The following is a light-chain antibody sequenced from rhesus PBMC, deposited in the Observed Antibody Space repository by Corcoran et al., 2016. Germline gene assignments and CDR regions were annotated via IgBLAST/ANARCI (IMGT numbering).Light chain of an antibody. CDR2: CAS. CDR1: KSVSSY. CDR3: QQYNNWNS. J-gene: IGKJ2*01. V-gene: IGKV3S9*01. Sequence: EIVMTQSPATLSWSPGERATLSCRASKSVSSYVAWYQQKPEQAPRILNYCASSRANGNPDRFSGSGSGTDFTLIISMLEPEDVGVYYCQQYNNWNSFGQGTKVEIK.